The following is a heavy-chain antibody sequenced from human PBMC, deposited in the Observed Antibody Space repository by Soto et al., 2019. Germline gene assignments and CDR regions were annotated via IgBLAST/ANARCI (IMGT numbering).Heavy chain of an antibody. CDR2: INHSGST. CDR3: ARGQRGYTTGALLY. CDR1: GGSFSGYY. J-gene: IGHJ4*02. Sequence: QVQLQQWGAGLLKPSETLSLTCAVYGGSFSGYYWSWIRQPPGKGLERIGEINHSGSTNYNPSLKSRVPISVDTSKNQFSMQLSSVTAADTAVYYCARGQRGYTTGALLYWGQGTLVTVSS. V-gene: IGHV4-34*01. D-gene: IGHD5-12*01.